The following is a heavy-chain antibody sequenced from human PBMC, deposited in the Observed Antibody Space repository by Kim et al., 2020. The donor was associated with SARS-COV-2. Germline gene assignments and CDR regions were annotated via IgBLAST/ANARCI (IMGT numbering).Heavy chain of an antibody. V-gene: IGHV4-34*01. CDR2: INHSGST. D-gene: IGHD2-2*02. CDR1: GGSFSGYY. Sequence: SETLSLTCAVYGGSFSGYYWSWIRQPPGKGLEWIGEINHSGSTNYNPSLKSRVTISVDTSKNQFSLKLSSVTAADTAVYYCARVKLDYCSSTSCYTHYSLSYYYYGMDVWGQGTTVTVSS. J-gene: IGHJ6*02. CDR3: ARVKLDYCSSTSCYTHYSLSYYYYGMDV.